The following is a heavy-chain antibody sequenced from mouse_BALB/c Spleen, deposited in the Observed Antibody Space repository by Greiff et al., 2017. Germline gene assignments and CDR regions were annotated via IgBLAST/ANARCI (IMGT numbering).Heavy chain of an antibody. CDR3: AREEGYGNDAWFAY. CDR2: IWAGGST. J-gene: IGHJ3*01. Sequence: QVQLQQSGPGLVAPSQSLSITCTVSGFSLTSYGVHWVRQPPGKGLEWLGVIWAGGSTNYNSALMSRLSISKDNSKSQVFLKMNSLQTDDTAMYYCAREEGYGNDAWFAYWGQGTLVTVSA. V-gene: IGHV2-9*02. D-gene: IGHD2-2*01. CDR1: GFSLTSYG.